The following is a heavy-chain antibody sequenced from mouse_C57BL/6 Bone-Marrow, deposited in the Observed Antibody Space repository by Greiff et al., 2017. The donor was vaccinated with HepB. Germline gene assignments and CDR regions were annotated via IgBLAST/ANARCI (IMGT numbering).Heavy chain of an antibody. CDR1: GYTFTNYW. V-gene: IGHV1-63*01. J-gene: IGHJ2*01. Sequence: VQRVESGAELVRPGTSVKMSCKASGYTFTNYWIGWAKQRPGHGLEWIGDIYPGGGYTNYNEKFKGKATLTADKSSSTAYMQFSSLTSEDSAIYYCARRSPYDYGSSYGYWGQGTTLTVSS. CDR2: IYPGGGYT. D-gene: IGHD1-1*01. CDR3: ARRSPYDYGSSYGY.